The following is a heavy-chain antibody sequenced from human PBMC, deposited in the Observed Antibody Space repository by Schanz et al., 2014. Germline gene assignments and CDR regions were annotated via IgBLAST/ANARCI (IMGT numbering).Heavy chain of an antibody. D-gene: IGHD3-10*01. CDR3: AKGRFGELSAFDI. J-gene: IGHJ3*02. Sequence: DVQLLESGGGLVQPGGSLRLSCAASGFTFTNYAMSWVRQAPGKGLEWVSAISGSGGSTYYADSVKGRFTISRDNSKNTLYLQMNSLRADDTAVYYCAKGRFGELSAFDIWGQGTMVTVSS. CDR1: GFTFTNYA. CDR2: ISGSGGST. V-gene: IGHV3-23*01.